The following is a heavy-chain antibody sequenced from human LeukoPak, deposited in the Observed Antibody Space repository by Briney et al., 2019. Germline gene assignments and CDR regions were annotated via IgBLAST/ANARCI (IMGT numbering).Heavy chain of an antibody. D-gene: IGHD2-2*01. CDR2: IKQDGSEK. CDR1: GFTFSSYW. J-gene: IGHJ4*02. CDR3: ANHLACGSTSCPPFDD. V-gene: IGHV3-7*01. Sequence: GGSLRLSCAASGFTFSSYWMSWVRQAPGKGLQWVANIKQDGSEKYYVDSVKGRFTISRDNAKSSLYLQMNSLRAEDTAVYYCANHLACGSTSCPPFDDWGQGTLVTVSS.